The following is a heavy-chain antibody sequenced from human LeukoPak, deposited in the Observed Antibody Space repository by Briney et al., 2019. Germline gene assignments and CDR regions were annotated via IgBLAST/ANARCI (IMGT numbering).Heavy chain of an antibody. J-gene: IGHJ4*02. V-gene: IGHV3-30*04. Sequence: GGSLRLSCAASGFTFSSYAMHWVRQAPGKGLEWVAVISYDGSNKYYADSVKGRFTISRDNSKNTLYLQTNSLRAEDTAVYYCASEIIFGSFDYWGQGTLVTVSS. D-gene: IGHD3-3*01. CDR1: GFTFSSYA. CDR3: ASEIIFGSFDY. CDR2: ISYDGSNK.